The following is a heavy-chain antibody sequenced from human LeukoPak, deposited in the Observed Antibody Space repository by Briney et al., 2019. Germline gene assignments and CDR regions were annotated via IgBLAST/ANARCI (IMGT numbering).Heavy chain of an antibody. CDR1: GGSFSGYY. Sequence: SETLSLTCAVYGGSFSGYYWSWIRQPPGEGLEWIGEINHSGSTNYNPSLKSRVTISVDTSKNQFSLKLSSVTAADTAVYYCARGPPRHRYYYDSSGYYYPYWGQGTLVTVSS. CDR3: ARGPPRHRYYYDSSGYYYPY. J-gene: IGHJ4*02. D-gene: IGHD3-22*01. V-gene: IGHV4-34*01. CDR2: INHSGST.